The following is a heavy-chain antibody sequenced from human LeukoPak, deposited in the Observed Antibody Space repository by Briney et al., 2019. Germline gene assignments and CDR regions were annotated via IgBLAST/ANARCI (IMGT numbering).Heavy chain of an antibody. D-gene: IGHD2-15*01. J-gene: IGHJ4*02. CDR1: GFTFSSYS. CDR2: ISSSSSYI. CDR3: ARGAANSYYFDY. Sequence: GGSLRLSCAASGFTFSSYSVNWVRQAPGKGLEWVSSISSSSSYIYYTDSVKGRFTISRDNAKNSLYLQMNSLRAEDTAVYYCARGAANSYYFDYWGQGTLLTVSS. V-gene: IGHV3-21*01.